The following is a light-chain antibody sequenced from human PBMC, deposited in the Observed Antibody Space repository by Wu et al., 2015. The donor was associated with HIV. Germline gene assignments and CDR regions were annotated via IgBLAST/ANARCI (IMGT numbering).Light chain of an antibody. J-gene: IGKJ4*01. CDR2: GAV. CDR1: QSISDNH. Sequence: DSVLTQSPGTLSLSPGETATLSCRASQSISDNHLAWYQQRPGQTPRLLIYGAVNRATGIPDRFSGSGSGTDFTLTIRRLEPEDFAVYYCQQYDNSPLTFGGGTKVEIK. V-gene: IGKV3-20*01. CDR3: QQYDNSPLT.